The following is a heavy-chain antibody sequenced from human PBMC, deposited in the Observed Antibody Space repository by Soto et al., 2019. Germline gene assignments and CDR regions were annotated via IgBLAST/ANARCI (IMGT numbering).Heavy chain of an antibody. CDR2: ISSASSET. Sequence: GGSLRLSCEASGFTFSRVSMNWARQVPGKGLEWVASISSASSETWYADSVKGRFIISRDNAQNSLFLQMNTLRPEDSAIYYCARVAYWGPGTQVTVSS. CDR3: ARVAY. CDR1: GFTFSRVS. V-gene: IGHV3-21*04. J-gene: IGHJ4*02.